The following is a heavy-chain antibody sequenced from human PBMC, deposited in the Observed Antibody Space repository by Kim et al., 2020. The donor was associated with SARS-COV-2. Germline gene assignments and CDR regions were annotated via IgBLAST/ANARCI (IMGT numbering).Heavy chain of an antibody. CDR2: IYYSGNT. CDR1: GGSISSSTYY. V-gene: IGHV4-39*01. D-gene: IGHD6-13*01. Sequence: SETLSLTCTVSGGSISSSTYYWGWIRQPPGKGLEWIGSIYYSGNTYYNPSLKSRVTISVDTSKNQFSLKLSSVTAADTAVYYCARPIAAAERRNYYYYGMDVWGQGTTVTVSS. CDR3: ARPIAAAERRNYYYYGMDV. J-gene: IGHJ6*02.